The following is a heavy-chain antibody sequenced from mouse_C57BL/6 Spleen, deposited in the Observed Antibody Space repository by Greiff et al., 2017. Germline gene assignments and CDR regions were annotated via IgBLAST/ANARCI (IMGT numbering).Heavy chain of an antibody. CDR1: GYTFTSYW. Sequence: QVQLQQPGAELVKPGASVKLSCKASGYTFTSYWMHWVKQRPGQGLEWIGEIDPSDSYTNYNQKFKGKATLTVDTSSSTAYMQLSSLTSEDSAVYYCARWGRGYAMDYWGQGTSVTVSA. V-gene: IGHV1-50*01. CDR3: ARWGRGYAMDY. D-gene: IGHD1-1*01. CDR2: IDPSDSYT. J-gene: IGHJ4*01.